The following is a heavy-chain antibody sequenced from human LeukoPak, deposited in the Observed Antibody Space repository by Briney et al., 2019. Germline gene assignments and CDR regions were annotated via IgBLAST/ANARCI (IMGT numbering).Heavy chain of an antibody. V-gene: IGHV4-59*08. D-gene: IGHD3-16*01. CDR2: ISNSGST. CDR3: ARLGQPNAFDI. CDR1: GGSISIYY. Sequence: PSETLSLTCTVSGGSISIYYWSWIRQPPGKGLECIGYISNSGSTNYNPSLKSRVTISTDTSKNQLSLKPTSVTAADTAVYFCARLGQPNAFDIWGQGTMVTVSS. J-gene: IGHJ3*02.